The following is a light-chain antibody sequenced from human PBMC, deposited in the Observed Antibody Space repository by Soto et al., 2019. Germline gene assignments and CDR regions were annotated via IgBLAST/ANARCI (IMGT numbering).Light chain of an antibody. V-gene: IGKV3-15*01. J-gene: IGKJ2*01. Sequence: EIVLTQSPVTLSLFPGESATLSCRASQSVKTYLAWYQQKPGQAPRLLIYDASTRATGIPPRFSGGGSGTEFTVTISSLQSEDFAIYYCQQYDIWPPYTFGQGTKVDIK. CDR2: DAS. CDR1: QSVKTY. CDR3: QQYDIWPPYT.